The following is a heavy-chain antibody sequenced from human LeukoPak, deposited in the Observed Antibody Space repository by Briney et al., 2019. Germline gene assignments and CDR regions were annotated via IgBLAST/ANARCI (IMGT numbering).Heavy chain of an antibody. D-gene: IGHD3-22*01. V-gene: IGHV1-46*01. CDR1: GYTFTSYY. CDR3: ARAYYYDSSGYYYYLY. CDR2: INPSGGST. Sequence: ASVKVSCKPSGYTFTSYYMHWVRQAPGQGLEWMGIINPSGGSTSYAQKFQGRVTMTRDTSTSTVYMELSSLRSEDTAVYYCARAYYYDSSGYYYYLYWGQGTLVTVSS. J-gene: IGHJ4*02.